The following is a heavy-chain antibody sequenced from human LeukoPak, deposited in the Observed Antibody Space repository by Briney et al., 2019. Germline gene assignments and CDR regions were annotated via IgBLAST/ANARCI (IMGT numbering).Heavy chain of an antibody. D-gene: IGHD3-22*01. J-gene: IGHJ4*01. CDR2: IDGGGSST. V-gene: IGHV3-74*01. CDR1: GFTFSNHW. CDR3: ARGPGSSGGAYVGDY. Sequence: GGSLRLSCVASGFTFSNHWMHWVRQVPGKGLVWVSRIDGGGSSTSYADSVKGRFSISRDDGENTLYLQMNSLRVEDTAVYYCARGPGSSGGAYVGDYWGHGTLVTVSS.